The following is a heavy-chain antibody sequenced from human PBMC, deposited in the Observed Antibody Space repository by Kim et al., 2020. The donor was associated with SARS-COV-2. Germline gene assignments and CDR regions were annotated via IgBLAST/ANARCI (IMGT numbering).Heavy chain of an antibody. CDR3: ASRQRYSSAGYVAFYY. J-gene: IGHJ6*01. V-gene: IGHV4-39*02. Sequence: SETLSLTCTVSGGSLSSSSYYWGWIRQPPGQGLDWIGTAYYIGNTNYNPSLKSRVTISTDTSQYSLTLKLGTVTAADTAVYSCASRQRYSSAGYVAFYY. CDR1: GGSLSSSSYY. CDR2: AYYIGNT. D-gene: IGHD6-19*01.